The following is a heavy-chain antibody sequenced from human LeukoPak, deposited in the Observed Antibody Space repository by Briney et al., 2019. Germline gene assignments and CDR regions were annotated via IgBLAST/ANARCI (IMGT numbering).Heavy chain of an antibody. Sequence: GGSLRLSCAASGFTFSSYGMHWVRQAPGKGLEWVAVIWYDGSNKYYADSVKGRFTISRDNSKNTLYLQVNSLRAEDTAVYYCARDSGSRVGGGMDVWGQGTTVTVSS. V-gene: IGHV3-33*01. CDR2: IWYDGSNK. CDR1: GFTFSSYG. J-gene: IGHJ6*02. CDR3: ARDSGSRVGGGMDV. D-gene: IGHD1-26*01.